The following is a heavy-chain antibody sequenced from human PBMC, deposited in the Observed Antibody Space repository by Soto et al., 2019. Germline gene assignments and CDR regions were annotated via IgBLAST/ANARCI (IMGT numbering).Heavy chain of an antibody. CDR1: GGSISSGGYY. CDR2: IYYSGST. D-gene: IGHD6-13*01. CDR3: ARAAAAGTDFDY. V-gene: IGHV4-31*03. Sequence: SETLSLTCTVSGGSISSGGYYWSWIRQHPGKGLEWIGYIYYSGSTYYNPSLKSRVTISVGTSKNQFSLKLSSVTAADTAVYYCARAAAAGTDFDYWGQGTLVTVSS. J-gene: IGHJ4*02.